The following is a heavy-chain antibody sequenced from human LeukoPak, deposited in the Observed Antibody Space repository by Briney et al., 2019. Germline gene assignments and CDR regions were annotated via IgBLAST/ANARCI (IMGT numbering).Heavy chain of an antibody. CDR3: ARRRDGYNTRYYDYGMDV. Sequence: SETLSLTCTVLGGSISTYYWTWIRQPPGKGLEWIGYIYYSGSTNYNPSLKSGVTISVHTSNNQFSLRLSSVTAADTAVYYCARRRDGYNTRYYDYGMDVWGQGTTVTVSS. CDR1: GGSISTYY. V-gene: IGHV4-59*08. J-gene: IGHJ6*02. D-gene: IGHD5-24*01. CDR2: IYYSGST.